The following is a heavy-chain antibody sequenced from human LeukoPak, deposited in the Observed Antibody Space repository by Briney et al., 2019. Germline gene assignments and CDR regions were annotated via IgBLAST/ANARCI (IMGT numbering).Heavy chain of an antibody. CDR3: ASPSISSSTYDY. J-gene: IGHJ4*02. V-gene: IGHV4-39*01. CDR1: GGSISSSTYY. Sequence: SETLSLTCTVSGGSISSSTYYWGWIRQPPGKGLEWIGSINYSGNTYYNPSLKSRVTISVDTSKNQFSPRLSSVTAADTAVYYCASPSISSSTYDYWGQGTLVTVSS. D-gene: IGHD6-6*01. CDR2: INYSGNT.